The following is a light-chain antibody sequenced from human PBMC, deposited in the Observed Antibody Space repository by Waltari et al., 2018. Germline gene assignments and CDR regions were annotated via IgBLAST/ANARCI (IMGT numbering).Light chain of an antibody. J-gene: IGLJ1*01. CDR2: DVG. CDR3: SSFTSSTTLYV. Sequence: QSALTQPASVSGSPGQSITISCTGTSSDVGGYNFVPWYQQHPGKAPKLMIYDVGNRPSGISNRFSGSKSGNTASLTISGLQAEDEADYYCSSFTSSTTLYVFGTGTKVTVL. CDR1: SSDVGGYNF. V-gene: IGLV2-14*03.